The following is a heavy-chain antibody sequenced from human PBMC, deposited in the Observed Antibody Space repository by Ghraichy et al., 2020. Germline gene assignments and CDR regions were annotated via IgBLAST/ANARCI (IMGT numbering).Heavy chain of an antibody. CDR2: INHSGST. CDR1: GGSFSGYY. V-gene: IGHV4-34*01. D-gene: IGHD6-13*01. Sequence: SETLSLTCAVYGGSFSGYYWSWIRQPPGKGLEWIGEINHSGSTNYNPSLKSRVTISVDTSKNQFSLKLSSVTAADTAVYYCARGLSSTRTLFSSSRPANYFDYWCQGTLVTVSS. J-gene: IGHJ4*02. CDR3: ARGLSSTRTLFSSSRPANYFDY.